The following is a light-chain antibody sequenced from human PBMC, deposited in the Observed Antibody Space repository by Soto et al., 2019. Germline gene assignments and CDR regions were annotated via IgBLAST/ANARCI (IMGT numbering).Light chain of an antibody. CDR1: QGISTL. CDR2: ESS. CDR3: QHFKSFPIT. V-gene: IGKV1-13*02. J-gene: IGKJ5*01. Sequence: AIQLSQSPSSLPASLGDRVTITGRASQGISTLLAWYQHKQGQAPKVLIYESSLLQSGVPSRFRGSGSGTDFTLTISRLQTEDFETYYCQHFKSFPITFGQGTRLEIK.